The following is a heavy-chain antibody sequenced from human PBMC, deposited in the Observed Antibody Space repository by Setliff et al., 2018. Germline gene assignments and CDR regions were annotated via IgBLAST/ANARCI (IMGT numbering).Heavy chain of an antibody. CDR2: IRYDGSNK. Sequence: PGESLKISCAASGFVFGTYGMHWVRQAPGKGLEWVAFIRYDGSNKDYADSVKGRFTISRDNSKNAVYLQMNSLRAEDTAEYYCARGVVVVVAATSNYFDPWGQGTLVTVPQ. D-gene: IGHD2-15*01. CDR3: ARGVVVVVAATSNYFDP. V-gene: IGHV3-30*02. CDR1: GFVFGTYG. J-gene: IGHJ5*02.